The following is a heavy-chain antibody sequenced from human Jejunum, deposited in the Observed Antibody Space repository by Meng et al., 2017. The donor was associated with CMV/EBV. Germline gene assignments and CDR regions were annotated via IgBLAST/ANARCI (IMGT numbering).Heavy chain of an antibody. V-gene: IGHV1-69*01. D-gene: IGHD3-10*01. J-gene: IGHJ4*02. Sequence: CKVSGGTLEKFTIFWVRHAPGEGLQCMGGIIPMFGTTHYAQGFRDKVTFTSDEATNTAYLEMRGLGSDDTALYFCTMYQNWGETDYWGQGTMVTVSS. CDR3: TMYQNWGETDY. CDR2: IIPMFGTT. CDR1: GGTLEKFT.